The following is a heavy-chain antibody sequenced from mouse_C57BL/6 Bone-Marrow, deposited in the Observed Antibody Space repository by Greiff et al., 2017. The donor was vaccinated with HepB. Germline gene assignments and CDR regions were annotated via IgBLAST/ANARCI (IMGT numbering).Heavy chain of an antibody. CDR2: INTNNGGT. D-gene: IGHD2-3*01. CDR3: ARRPTYDGYPPYYAMDY. Sequence: EVKLQQSGPELVKPGASVKMSCKASGYTFTDYNMHWVQQSHGKSLEWIGYINTNNGGTSYNKKFKGQSTLTINKSSSPAYMEIRSLTSEDSAVYYCARRPTYDGYPPYYAMDYWGQGTSVTVSS. CDR1: GYTFTDYN. J-gene: IGHJ4*01. V-gene: IGHV1-22*01.